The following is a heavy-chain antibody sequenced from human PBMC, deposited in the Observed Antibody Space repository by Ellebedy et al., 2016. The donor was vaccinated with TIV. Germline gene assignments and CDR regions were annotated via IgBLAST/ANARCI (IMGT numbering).Heavy chain of an antibody. CDR1: GYTFTANY. V-gene: IGHV1-2*02. CDR3: ARVRRASSGMDV. J-gene: IGHJ6*02. D-gene: IGHD6-13*01. CDR2: VNPYSGST. Sequence: ASVKVSCKASGYTFTANYIHWVRHAPGHGLEWMGWVNPYSGSTNFAQKFQDRVSMTRDTSVNTASMEFSRLESDDTAVYYCARVRRASSGMDVWGQGTTVTVS.